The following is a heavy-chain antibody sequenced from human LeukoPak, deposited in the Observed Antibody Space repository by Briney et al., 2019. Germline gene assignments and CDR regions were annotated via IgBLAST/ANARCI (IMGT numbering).Heavy chain of an antibody. CDR2: INISGGT. Sequence: PSETLSLTCAVYGGCFSGYSWSWIRQPPGKGLEWIGEINISGGTHYNPSLKSRGTISVDTSKNQFSLKLSSVTAADTAVYYCARGTRPITMVRNMIWVSGEYCQHWGQGTLVTVSS. D-gene: IGHD3-10*01. CDR3: ARGTRPITMVRNMIWVSGEYCQH. CDR1: GGCFSGYS. J-gene: IGHJ1*01. V-gene: IGHV4-34*01.